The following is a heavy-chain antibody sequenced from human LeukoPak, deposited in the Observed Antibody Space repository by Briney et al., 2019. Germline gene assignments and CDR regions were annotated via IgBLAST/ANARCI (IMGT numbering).Heavy chain of an antibody. V-gene: IGHV3-23*01. Sequence: GGSLRLSCAASGFNFGTYAMNWVRQAPGKGLEWVSSISGSAGSTYYADSVKGRFTISRDNSKNTLSLQMNSLRADDTAVYYCARDGEPRYWGSGYYYGMDVWGQGATVSVSS. CDR2: ISGSAGST. CDR3: ARDGEPRYWGSGYYYGMDV. J-gene: IGHJ6*02. CDR1: GFNFGTYA. D-gene: IGHD7-27*01.